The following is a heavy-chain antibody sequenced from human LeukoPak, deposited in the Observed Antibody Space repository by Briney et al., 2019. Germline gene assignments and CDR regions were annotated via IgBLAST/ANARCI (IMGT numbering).Heavy chain of an antibody. D-gene: IGHD3-10*01. CDR3: ARVEFGEYSNCFDK. CDR1: GFTLSDFW. Sequence: GGSLRLSCTASGFTLSDFWMSWVRQAPGKGLEWVANIKQDGSKKDYVDSVRGRFTIARDDAKKSLFLEMNSLRVEDTAMYFCARVEFGEYSNCFDKWGQGTLVTVSS. J-gene: IGHJ4*02. V-gene: IGHV3-7*01. CDR2: IKQDGSKK.